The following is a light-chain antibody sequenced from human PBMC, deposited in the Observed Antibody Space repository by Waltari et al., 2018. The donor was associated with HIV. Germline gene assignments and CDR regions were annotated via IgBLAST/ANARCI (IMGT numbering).Light chain of an antibody. J-gene: IGLJ2*01. Sequence: SSELTQDPAVSVALGQTVRITFQGVSLRSYYASWYQQKPGHAPVLVIYGKNNRPSGIPDRFSGSSSGNTAFLTITGAQADDEADYECNSRDSSGNLVVFGGGTKLTVL. V-gene: IGLV3-19*01. CDR2: GKN. CDR1: SLRSYY. CDR3: NSRDSSGNLVV.